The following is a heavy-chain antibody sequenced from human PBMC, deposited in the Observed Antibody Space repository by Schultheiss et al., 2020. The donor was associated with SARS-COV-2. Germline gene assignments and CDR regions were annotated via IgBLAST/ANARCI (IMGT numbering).Heavy chain of an antibody. V-gene: IGHV4-34*01. CDR3: TVGALDSSGYFGDAFDI. CDR1: GGSFSGYY. D-gene: IGHD3-22*01. Sequence: SETLSLTCAVYGGSFSGYYWSWVRQPPGKGLEWIGEIYHSGSTTYNPSLKSRVTISVDKSKNQFSLKLSSVTAADTAVYYCTVGALDSSGYFGDAFDIWGQGTMVTVSS. CDR2: IYHSGST. J-gene: IGHJ3*02.